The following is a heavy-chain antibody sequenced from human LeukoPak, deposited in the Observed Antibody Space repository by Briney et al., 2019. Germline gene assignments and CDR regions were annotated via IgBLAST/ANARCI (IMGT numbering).Heavy chain of an antibody. J-gene: IGHJ4*02. CDR3: AKESRDHDSSGYYGN. CDR2: IRYDGSDE. D-gene: IGHD3-22*01. Sequence: GGSLRLSCAASGFTFSTYTIHRVRQAPGKGLEWVAFIRYDGSDEYYADSVKGRFTISRDNSMNTLYLQMNSLRPEDTAVYYCAKESRDHDSSGYYGNWGQGTLVTVSS. V-gene: IGHV3-30*02. CDR1: GFTFSTYT.